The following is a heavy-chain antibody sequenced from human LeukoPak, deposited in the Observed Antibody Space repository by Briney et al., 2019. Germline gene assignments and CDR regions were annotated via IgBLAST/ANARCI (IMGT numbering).Heavy chain of an antibody. CDR1: GISVSSNY. J-gene: IGHJ4*02. Sequence: PGGSLRLSCAASGISVSSNYMSWVRQAPGKGLEWVSVLYSGGSIYYADSVKGRFTISRDNSKNTLYLQMNSLRAEDTAVYYCARGGGYGQDFDYWGQGTLVTVSS. CDR2: LYSGGSI. V-gene: IGHV3-53*01. CDR3: ARGGGYGQDFDY. D-gene: IGHD5-12*01.